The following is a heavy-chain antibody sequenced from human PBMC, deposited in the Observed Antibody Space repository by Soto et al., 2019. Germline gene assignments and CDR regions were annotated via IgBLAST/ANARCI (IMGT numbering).Heavy chain of an antibody. V-gene: IGHV4-59*01. J-gene: IGHJ6*02. CDR1: GGSISSYY. D-gene: IGHD1-7*01. CDR2: IYYSGST. CDR3: AREGLTGTIGLYYYYGMDV. Sequence: QVQLQESGPGLVKPSETLSLTCTVSGGSISSYYWSWIRQPPGKGLEWIGYIYYSGSTNYNPSLKSRVTISVDPSKTPFSLKLSSVTAADTAVYYCAREGLTGTIGLYYYYGMDVWGQGTTVTVSS.